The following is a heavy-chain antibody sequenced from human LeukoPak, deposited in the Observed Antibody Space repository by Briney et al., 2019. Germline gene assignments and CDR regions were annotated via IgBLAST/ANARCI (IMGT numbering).Heavy chain of an antibody. J-gene: IGHJ4*02. D-gene: IGHD3-10*01. V-gene: IGHV1-46*01. CDR2: INPSGGTT. CDR3: ARSLYNNDGFDY. CDR1: GYTFTSYY. Sequence: GASVKVSCKASGYTFTSYYIHWVRQAPGQGLEWMRMINPSGGTTTYAQKFQGRVTMTRDTSTSTVYMELSSLRSEDTAVYYCARSLYNNDGFDYWGQGTLVTVSS.